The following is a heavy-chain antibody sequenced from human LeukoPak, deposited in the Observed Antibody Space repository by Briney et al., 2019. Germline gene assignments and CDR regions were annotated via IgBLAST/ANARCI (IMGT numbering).Heavy chain of an antibody. J-gene: IGHJ6*02. CDR2: INPNSGGT. D-gene: IGHD4-23*01. V-gene: IGHV1-2*02. CDR1: VYTFTGYY. Sequence: ASVKVSCKASVYTFTGYYMHWVRQAPGQGLEWMGWINPNSGGTNYAQKFQGRVTMTRDTSISTAYMELSRLRSDDTAVYYCARVDGDYDGNYYYDGMDVWGQGTTVTVSS. CDR3: ARVDGDYDGNYYYDGMDV.